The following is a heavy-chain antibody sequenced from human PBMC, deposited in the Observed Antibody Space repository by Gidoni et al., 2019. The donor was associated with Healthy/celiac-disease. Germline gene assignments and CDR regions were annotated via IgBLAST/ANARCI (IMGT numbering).Heavy chain of an antibody. J-gene: IGHJ4*02. V-gene: IGHV4-34*01. CDR3: ARGAMMVFDY. Sequence: QVQLQQWGAGLLTPSETLSLTCAVYGGSFSGYYWSWIRQPPGKGLEWIGEINHSGSTNYNPSLKSRVTISVDTSKNQFSLKLSSVTAADTAVYYCARGAMMVFDYWGQGTLVTVSS. CDR1: GGSFSGYY. CDR2: INHSGST. D-gene: IGHD2-8*01.